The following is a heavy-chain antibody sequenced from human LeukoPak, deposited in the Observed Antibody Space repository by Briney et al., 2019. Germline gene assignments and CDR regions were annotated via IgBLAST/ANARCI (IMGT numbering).Heavy chain of an antibody. V-gene: IGHV5-51*01. CDR1: GYSFAINW. CDR3: ARLTTVTTPFDY. J-gene: IGHJ4*02. Sequence: GESLKISCKGSGYSFAINWIGWVRQMPGKGLEWMGIIYPGDSDTRYSPSFQGQVTISADKSISTAYLRWSSLKASDTAIYYCARLTTVTTPFDYWGQGTLVTVSS. D-gene: IGHD4-11*01. CDR2: IYPGDSDT.